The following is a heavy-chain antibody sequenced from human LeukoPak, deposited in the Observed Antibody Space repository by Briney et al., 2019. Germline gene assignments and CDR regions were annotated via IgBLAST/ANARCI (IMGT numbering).Heavy chain of an antibody. CDR3: TRHAPTTWGGYYYYYDMDV. Sequence: PRGSLRLSCAASGFTFSGSAMHWVRQASGKGLEWVGRIRSKANSYATAYGASVKGRFTISRDDSKNTAYLQMNSLKTEDTAVYYCTRHAPTTWGGYYYYYDMDVWGKGTTVTVSS. CDR2: IRSKANSYAT. CDR1: GFTFSGSA. J-gene: IGHJ6*03. D-gene: IGHD1-7*01. V-gene: IGHV3-73*01.